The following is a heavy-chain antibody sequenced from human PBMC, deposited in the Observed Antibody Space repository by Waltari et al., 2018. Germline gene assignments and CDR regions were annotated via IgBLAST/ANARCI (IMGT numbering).Heavy chain of an antibody. Sequence: TFSSYAMSWVRQAPGKGLEWVSAISGSGGSTYYADSVKGRFTISRDNSKNTLYLQMNSLRAEDTAVYYCAKASVLRLYYFDYWGQGTLVTVSS. D-gene: IGHD5-18*01. CDR3: AKASVLRLYYFDY. V-gene: IGHV3-23*01. CDR1: TFSSYA. J-gene: IGHJ4*02. CDR2: ISGSGGST.